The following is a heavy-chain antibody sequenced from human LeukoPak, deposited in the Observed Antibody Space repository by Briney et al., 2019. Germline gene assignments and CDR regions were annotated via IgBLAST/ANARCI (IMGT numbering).Heavy chain of an antibody. Sequence: PSETLCLTCAVYGGSFSNYYWSWIRQPPGRGLEWIGEINDSGRTNYNPSLMSRVTVSVDTSKNQFSLRLTSVTATDTAVYYCARRWNYGRNYYIDVWGNGATVSVSS. CDR1: GGSFSNYY. V-gene: IGHV4-34*01. D-gene: IGHD1-7*01. J-gene: IGHJ6*03. CDR3: ARRWNYGRNYYIDV. CDR2: INDSGRT.